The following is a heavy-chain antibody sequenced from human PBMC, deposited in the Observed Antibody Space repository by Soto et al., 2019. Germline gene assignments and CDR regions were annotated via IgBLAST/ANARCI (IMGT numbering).Heavy chain of an antibody. J-gene: IGHJ4*02. Sequence: PSETLSLTCAVYGGSFSGYYWSWIRQPPGKGLEWIGEINHSGSTNYNPSLKSRVTISVDTSKNQFSLKLSSVTAADTAVYYCASAPYVDIVATTTYYFDYWGQGTLVTVSS. CDR2: INHSGST. V-gene: IGHV4-34*01. CDR1: GGSFSGYY. CDR3: ASAPYVDIVATTTYYFDY. D-gene: IGHD5-12*01.